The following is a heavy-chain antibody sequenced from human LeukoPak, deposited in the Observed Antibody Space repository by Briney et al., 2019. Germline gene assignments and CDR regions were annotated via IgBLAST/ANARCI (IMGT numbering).Heavy chain of an antibody. CDR1: GFTFSSYA. CDR3: AKSPGSGSYHAFDI. CDR2: ISGSGGRT. J-gene: IGHJ3*02. D-gene: IGHD1-26*01. V-gene: IGHV3-23*01. Sequence: SGGSLRLSCAASGFTFSSYAMSWVRQAPGKGLEWVSAISGSGGRTYYADSVKGRFTISRDNSKNTLYLQMNSLRVEDTAVFYCAKSPGSGSYHAFDIWGQGTMVIVSS.